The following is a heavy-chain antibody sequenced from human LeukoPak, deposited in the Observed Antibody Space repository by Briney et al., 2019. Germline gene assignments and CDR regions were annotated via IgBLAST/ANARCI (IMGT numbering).Heavy chain of an antibody. CDR1: GFTFSSYA. CDR3: AKDLPDYGDYIEGY. J-gene: IGHJ4*02. D-gene: IGHD4-17*01. CDR2: ISGSGAST. V-gene: IGHV3-23*01. Sequence: GGSLRLSCAASGFTFSSYAMSWVRQAPGKGLDLVSAISGSGASTYYADSVKGRFTFSRDNSKKMVYLQMNSLRVEDTAVYYCAKDLPDYGDYIEGYWGQGTLVTVSS.